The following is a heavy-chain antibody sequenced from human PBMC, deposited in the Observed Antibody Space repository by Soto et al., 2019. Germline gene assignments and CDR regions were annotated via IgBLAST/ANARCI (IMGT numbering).Heavy chain of an antibody. Sequence: EVQLVESGGGLVQPGGSLRLSCAASGFTFSSYWMHWVRQAPGKGLVWVSRINSDGSSTSYADSGKGRFTISRDNAKTKLYLPMNSLRAEDTAVYYCARVAVDIVATPAGYFDYWGQGTLVTVSS. CDR1: GFTFSSYW. CDR3: ARVAVDIVATPAGYFDY. D-gene: IGHD5-12*01. V-gene: IGHV3-74*01. CDR2: INSDGSST. J-gene: IGHJ4*02.